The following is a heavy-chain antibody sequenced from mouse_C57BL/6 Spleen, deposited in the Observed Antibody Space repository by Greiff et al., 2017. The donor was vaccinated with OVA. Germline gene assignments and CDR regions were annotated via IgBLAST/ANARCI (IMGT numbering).Heavy chain of an antibody. J-gene: IGHJ4*01. D-gene: IGHD2-4*01. Sequence: LQESGAELARPGASVKMSCKASGYTFTSYTMHWVKQRPGQGLEWIGYINPSSGYTKYNQKFKDKATLTADKSSSTAYMQLSSLTSEDSAVYYCAREITKVYYAMDYWGQGTSVTVSS. CDR2: INPSSGYT. CDR1: GYTFTSYT. V-gene: IGHV1-4*01. CDR3: AREITKVYYAMDY.